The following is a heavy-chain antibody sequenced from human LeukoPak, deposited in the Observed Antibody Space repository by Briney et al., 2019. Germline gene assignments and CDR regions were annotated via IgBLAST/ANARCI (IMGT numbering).Heavy chain of an antibody. Sequence: ASVKVSCKASGYTFTSYGISWVRQAPGQGLEWMGWISAYNGNTNYAQKLQGRVTMTTDTPTSTAYMELRSLRSDDTAVYYCAKDHSYYYDTHGGWFDPWGQGTLVTVSS. V-gene: IGHV1-18*01. CDR3: AKDHSYYYDTHGGWFDP. D-gene: IGHD3-22*01. CDR1: GYTFTSYG. J-gene: IGHJ5*02. CDR2: ISAYNGNT.